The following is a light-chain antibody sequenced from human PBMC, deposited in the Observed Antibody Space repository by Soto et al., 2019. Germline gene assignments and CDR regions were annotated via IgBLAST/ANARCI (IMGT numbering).Light chain of an antibody. V-gene: IGKV3-20*01. Sequence: EIVLTQSPGTLSLSPGERATLSCRASQSVSSSYLAWYQQKPGQAPRLLIYGASSRATGIPGRFSGSGSGTDFTLSISRLEPEDFAVYSCQQYGSSPITFGQGTRLEIK. CDR2: GAS. J-gene: IGKJ5*01. CDR1: QSVSSSY. CDR3: QQYGSSPIT.